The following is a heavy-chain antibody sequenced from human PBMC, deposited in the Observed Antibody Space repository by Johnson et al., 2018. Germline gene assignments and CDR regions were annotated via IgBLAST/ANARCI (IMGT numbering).Heavy chain of an antibody. CDR1: GGSFSGYF. Sequence: QVQLQQWGAGLLNPSETLSLTCVVYGGSFSGYFWSWVRKPPGKGLEWIGEINHSGNTNYNPSLKSRVTISVDTAKNQFSLKLISVTAADTAVYYCAGNPGQTDAFDIWGQVTMVTVSS. V-gene: IGHV4-34*01. CDR2: INHSGNT. J-gene: IGHJ3*02. CDR3: AGNPGQTDAFDI.